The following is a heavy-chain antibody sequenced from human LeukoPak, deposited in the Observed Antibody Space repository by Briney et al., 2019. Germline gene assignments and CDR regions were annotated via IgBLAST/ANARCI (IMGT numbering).Heavy chain of an antibody. CDR3: AREWNYYDSSGYDAFDI. D-gene: IGHD3-22*01. Sequence: GGSLRLSCAASGFTFSSYWMSWVRRAPGKGLEWVANIKQDGSEKYYVDSVKGRFTISRDNAKNSLYLQMNSLRAEDTAVYYCAREWNYYDSSGYDAFDIWGQGTMVTVSS. CDR2: IKQDGSEK. J-gene: IGHJ3*02. V-gene: IGHV3-7*01. CDR1: GFTFSSYW.